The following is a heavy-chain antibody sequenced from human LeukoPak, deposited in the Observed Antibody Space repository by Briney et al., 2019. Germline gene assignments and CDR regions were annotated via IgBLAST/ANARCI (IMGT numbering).Heavy chain of an antibody. CDR2: IYPGDSDT. CDR3: ARMIQLWSNYFDY. D-gene: IGHD5-18*01. J-gene: IGHJ4*02. V-gene: IGHV5-51*01. CDR1: GYSFTSYW. Sequence: GESLQISCKGSGYSFTSYWIGWVRQMPGKGLEWMGIIYPGDSDTRYSPSFQGQVTISADKSISTAYLQWSSLKASDTAMYYCARMIQLWSNYFDYWGQGTLVTVSS.